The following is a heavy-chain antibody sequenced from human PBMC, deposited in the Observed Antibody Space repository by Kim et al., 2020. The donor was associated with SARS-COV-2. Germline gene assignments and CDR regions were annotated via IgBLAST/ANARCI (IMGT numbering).Heavy chain of an antibody. J-gene: IGHJ4*02. CDR1: GGSISSGGYY. V-gene: IGHV4-31*03. CDR3: ASTPIVATIFRIRPSPNSLDY. D-gene: IGHD5-12*01. CDR2: IYYSGST. Sequence: SETLSLTCTVSGGSISSGGYYWSWIRQHPGKGLEWIGYIYYSGSTYYNPSLKSRVTISVDTSKNQFSLKLSSVTAADTAVYYCASTPIVATIFRIRPSPNSLDYWGQGTLVTVSS.